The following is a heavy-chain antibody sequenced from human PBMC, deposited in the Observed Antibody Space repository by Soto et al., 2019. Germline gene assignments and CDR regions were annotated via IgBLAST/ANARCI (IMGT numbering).Heavy chain of an antibody. CDR3: ARVMLGGHSDY. J-gene: IGHJ4*02. D-gene: IGHD2-15*01. CDR2: INAGNGNT. CDR1: GYTFTSYA. V-gene: IGHV1-3*01. Sequence: GASVKVSCKASGYTFTSYAMHWVRQAPGQRLEWMGWINAGNGNTKYSQKFQGRVTITRDTSASTAYMELSSLSSDDTAVYYCARVMLGGHSDYWGQGTLVTVSS.